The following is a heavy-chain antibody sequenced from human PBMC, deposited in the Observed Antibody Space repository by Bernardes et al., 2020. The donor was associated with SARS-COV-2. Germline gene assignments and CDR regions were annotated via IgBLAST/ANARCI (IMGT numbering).Heavy chain of an antibody. V-gene: IGHV4-34*01. CDR2: FNHTGST. J-gene: IGHJ4*02. CDR3: ARGRSSIHMILVVFTGGIFYFDY. D-gene: IGHD3-22*01. Sequence: SETLSPTCDAYGGSFSGYYWTGIRQPPGKGLEWIGVFNHTGSTHYNPSPQSRVSTSVETSKNQFSLKLSSVTAPDTAVYYCARGRSSIHMILVVFTGGIFYFDYWGQGTLVTVSS. CDR1: GGSFSGYY.